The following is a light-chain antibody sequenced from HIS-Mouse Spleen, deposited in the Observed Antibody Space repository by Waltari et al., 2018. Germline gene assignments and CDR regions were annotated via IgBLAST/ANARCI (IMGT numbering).Light chain of an antibody. CDR1: QSVSSY. Sequence: EIVLTQSPATLSLSPGERATLSCRASQSVSSYLAWYQQKTGQAPRLLIYDASNRATGIPARFSGSGSGTDFTLTTSSLEPEDFAVYYCQQRSNWTWTFGQGTKVEIK. CDR2: DAS. V-gene: IGKV3-11*01. J-gene: IGKJ1*01. CDR3: QQRSNWTWT.